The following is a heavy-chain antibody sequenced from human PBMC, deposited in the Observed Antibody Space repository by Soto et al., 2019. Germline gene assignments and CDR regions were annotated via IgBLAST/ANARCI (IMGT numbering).Heavy chain of an antibody. V-gene: IGHV4-30-2*01. D-gene: IGHD4-17*01. CDR3: ASGPIGDYTAGFDY. CDR1: GGSISSGGYS. J-gene: IGHJ4*02. Sequence: PSETLSLTCAVSGGSISSGGYSWSWIRQPPGKGLEWIGYIYHSGSTYYNPSLKSRVTISVDRSKNQFSLKLSSVTAADTAVYYCASGPIGDYTAGFDYWGQGTLVTVSS. CDR2: IYHSGST.